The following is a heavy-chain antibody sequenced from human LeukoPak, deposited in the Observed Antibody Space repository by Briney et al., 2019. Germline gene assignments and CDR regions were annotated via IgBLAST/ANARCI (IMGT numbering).Heavy chain of an antibody. CDR1: GFTFSSYS. CDR2: ISSSSSTI. V-gene: IGHV3-48*04. CDR3: ARDRGSPNYYGMDV. Sequence: PGGSLRLSCAASGFTFSSYSMNWVRQAPGKGLEWVSYISSSSSTIYYADSVKGRFTISRDNAKNSLYLQMNSLRAEDTAVYYCARDRGSPNYYGMDVWGQGTTVTVSS. D-gene: IGHD2-15*01. J-gene: IGHJ6*02.